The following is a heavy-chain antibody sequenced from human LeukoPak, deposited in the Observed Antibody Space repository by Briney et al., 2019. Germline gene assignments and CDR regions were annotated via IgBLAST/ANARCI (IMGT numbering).Heavy chain of an antibody. CDR3: ARDEGGYTLF. V-gene: IGHV3-48*02. Sequence: PGGSLRLSCAASGFTFVSYSMNWVRRAPGKGLEWVSYITSSSDTIYYADSVKGRFTTSRDNARNSLYLQMNSLGDEDTAVYYCARDEGGYTLFWGQGTLVTVSS. J-gene: IGHJ4*02. CDR2: ITSSSDTI. CDR1: GFTFVSYS. D-gene: IGHD5-18*01.